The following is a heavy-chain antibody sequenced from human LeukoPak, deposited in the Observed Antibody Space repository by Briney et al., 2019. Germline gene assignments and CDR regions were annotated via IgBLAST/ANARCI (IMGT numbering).Heavy chain of an antibody. J-gene: IGHJ4*02. CDR1: GDSISTSNYY. V-gene: IGHV4-39*07. CDR3: AREGYGSGDRYFDY. D-gene: IGHD3-10*01. CDR2: IYYSGIT. Sequence: SETLSLTCTVSGDSISTSNYYWAWIRQPPGKGLEWIGSIYYSGITYYNPSLKSRVTISVDTSKNQFSLKLSSVTAADTAVYYCAREGYGSGDRYFDYWGQGTLVTVSS.